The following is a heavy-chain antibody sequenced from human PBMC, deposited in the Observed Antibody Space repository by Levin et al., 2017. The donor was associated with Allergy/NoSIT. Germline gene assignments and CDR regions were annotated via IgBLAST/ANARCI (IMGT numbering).Heavy chain of an antibody. Sequence: PSETLSLTCTVSGGSVSIYHWSWIRQPPGKGLEWIGYIYYSGSTEYNPSLKSRVSLSMDTSKNHFSLDLSSVTAADTAVYYCAGSPPHGFGMMRGMTFDFWGQGTQVTVSS. J-gene: IGHJ4*02. D-gene: IGHD3-16*01. CDR3: AGSPPHGFGMMRGMTFDF. CDR2: IYYSGST. CDR1: GGSVSIYH. V-gene: IGHV4-59*02.